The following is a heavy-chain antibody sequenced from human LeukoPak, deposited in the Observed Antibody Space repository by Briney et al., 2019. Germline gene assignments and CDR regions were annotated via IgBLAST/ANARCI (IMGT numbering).Heavy chain of an antibody. J-gene: IGHJ4*02. Sequence: GGSLRLSCAATGFIFEDYRMVWIRQAPGKGLEWVSGISWNGAGTDYADSVKGRFTISRDDAKNSLYLQMNSLRAEDTALYYCARDTWGPDYWGQGTLVTVSS. CDR2: ISWNGAGT. CDR3: ARDTWGPDY. V-gene: IGHV3-20*04. D-gene: IGHD1-26*01. CDR1: GFIFEDYR.